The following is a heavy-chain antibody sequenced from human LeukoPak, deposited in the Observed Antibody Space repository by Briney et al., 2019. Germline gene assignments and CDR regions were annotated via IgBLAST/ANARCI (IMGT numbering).Heavy chain of an antibody. CDR2: ISFDGTNT. CDR3: AKDQQYSGSYLFDY. V-gene: IGHV3-30*18. Sequence: GGSLRLSCAASGFTFSNYGMHWVRQAPGKGLEWVAVISFDGTNTYYADSLKGRFSVSRDNSKNTLYLQMNSLRAEDTAVYYCAKDQQYSGSYLFDYWGQGTLVTVSS. D-gene: IGHD1-26*01. CDR1: GFTFSNYG. J-gene: IGHJ4*02.